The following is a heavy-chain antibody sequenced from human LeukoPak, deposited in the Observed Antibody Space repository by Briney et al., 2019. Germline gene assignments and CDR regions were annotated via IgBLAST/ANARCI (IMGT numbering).Heavy chain of an antibody. CDR2: INPSGSRI. CDR1: GYTFSNYY. Sequence: ASVKVSCKASGYTFSNYYMHWVRQAPGQGLEWMGIINPSGSRIAYAQNFQGRVTMSRDASTSTVYMELNRLRSEDTAVYYCARPPGVGAHALHIWGQGTMVTVSS. D-gene: IGHD1-26*01. J-gene: IGHJ3*02. V-gene: IGHV1-46*01. CDR3: ARPPGVGAHALHI.